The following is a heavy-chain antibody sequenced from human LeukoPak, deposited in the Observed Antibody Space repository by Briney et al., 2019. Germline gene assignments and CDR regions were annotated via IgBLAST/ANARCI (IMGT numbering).Heavy chain of an antibody. CDR3: ATWHNYYESSGLALDV. V-gene: IGHV1-69*04. CDR2: IIPVRGLT. Sequence: VASVKVSCKTSGGTYSNYAISWVRQAPGQGPDWMGRIIPVRGLTNYAQKFQGRVTITADTSSSTVYMELSSLTSDDTAMYYCATWHNYYESSGLALDVWGQGTMVTVSS. D-gene: IGHD3-22*01. J-gene: IGHJ3*01. CDR1: GGTYSNYA.